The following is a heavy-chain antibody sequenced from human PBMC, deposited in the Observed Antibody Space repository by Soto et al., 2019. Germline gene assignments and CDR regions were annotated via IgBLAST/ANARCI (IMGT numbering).Heavy chain of an antibody. Sequence: PSETLSLTCTVSGGSISSGGYYWSWIRQHPGKGLEWIGYIYYSESTYYNPSLKSRVTISVDTSKNQFSLKLSSVTAADTAVYYCARGITIFGVVIGPPVFFDYWGQGTLVTVSS. CDR2: IYYSEST. J-gene: IGHJ4*02. CDR3: ARGITIFGVVIGPPVFFDY. V-gene: IGHV4-31*03. D-gene: IGHD3-3*01. CDR1: GGSISSGGYY.